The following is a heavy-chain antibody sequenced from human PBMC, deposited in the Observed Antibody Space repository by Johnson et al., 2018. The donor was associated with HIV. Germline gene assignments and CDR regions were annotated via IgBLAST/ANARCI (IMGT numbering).Heavy chain of an antibody. CDR3: AKDIALRYYYVLRGAFDI. D-gene: IGHD3-10*02. CDR1: GFKFYEYD. J-gene: IGHJ3*02. V-gene: IGHV3-9*01. Sequence: VESGGGVVRPGGSLRISCEASGFKFYEYDVSWVRQVPGKGLEWVSGISWNSGSIGYADSVKGRFTISRDNAKNSLYLQMNSLRAEDTALYYCAKDIALRYYYVLRGAFDIWGQGTMVTVSS. CDR2: ISWNSGSI.